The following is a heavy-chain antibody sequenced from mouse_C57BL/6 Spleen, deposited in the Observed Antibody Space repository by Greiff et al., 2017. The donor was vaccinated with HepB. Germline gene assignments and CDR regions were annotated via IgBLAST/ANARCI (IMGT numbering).Heavy chain of an antibody. CDR3: ARLLRSNFDY. V-gene: IGHV5-4*03. J-gene: IGHJ2*01. CDR2: ISDGGSYT. CDR1: GFTFSSYA. D-gene: IGHD1-1*01. Sequence: EVKLMESGGGLVKPGGSLKLSCAASGFTFSSYAMSWVRQTPEKRLEWVATISDGGSYTYYPDNVKGRFTISRDNAKNNLYLQMSHLKSEDTAMYYCARLLRSNFDYWGQGTTLTVSS.